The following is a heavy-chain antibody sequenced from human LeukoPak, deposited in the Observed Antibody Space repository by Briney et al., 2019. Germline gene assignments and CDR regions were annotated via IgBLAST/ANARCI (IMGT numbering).Heavy chain of an antibody. J-gene: IGHJ4*02. D-gene: IGHD4-17*01. Sequence: GGSLRLSCAASGFTFSSYWMNWVRQAPGKGLEWVSYISSNSGTIYYADSVKGRFTISRDNAKNSLCLQMNSLRDEDTAVYYCARDFYGDYSFDYWGQGTLVTVSS. CDR2: ISSNSGTI. CDR1: GFTFSSYW. V-gene: IGHV3-48*02. CDR3: ARDFYGDYSFDY.